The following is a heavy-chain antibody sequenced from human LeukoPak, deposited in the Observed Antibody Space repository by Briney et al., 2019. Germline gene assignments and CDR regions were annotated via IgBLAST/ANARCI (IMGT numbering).Heavy chain of an antibody. V-gene: IGHV1-18*01. Sequence: ASVKVSCKASGYTFTSYGISWVRQAPGQGLEWMGWISAYNGNTNYAQKLQGRVTITADESTSTAYMELSSLRSEDTAVYYCARDKLNCSSTSCLSQYFDYWGQGTLVTVSS. CDR2: ISAYNGNT. J-gene: IGHJ4*02. CDR3: ARDKLNCSSTSCLSQYFDY. D-gene: IGHD2-2*01. CDR1: GYTFTSYG.